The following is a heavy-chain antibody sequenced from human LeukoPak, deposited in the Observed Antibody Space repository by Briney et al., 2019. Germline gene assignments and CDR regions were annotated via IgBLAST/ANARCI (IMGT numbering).Heavy chain of an antibody. Sequence: PGRSLRLSCAASGFTFSSYAMHWVRQAPGKGLEWVAVISYDGSNKYYADSVKGRFTISRDNSKNTLYLQMNSLRAEDTAVYYCAKDAERLDSYATVLLVWGQGTLVTVSS. CDR1: GFTFSSYA. CDR3: AKDAERLDSYATVLLV. V-gene: IGHV3-30-3*01. CDR2: ISYDGSNK. J-gene: IGHJ4*02. D-gene: IGHD5-18*01.